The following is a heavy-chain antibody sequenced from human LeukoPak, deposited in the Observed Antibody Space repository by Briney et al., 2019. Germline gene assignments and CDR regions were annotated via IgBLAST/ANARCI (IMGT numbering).Heavy chain of an antibody. V-gene: IGHV1-3*01. J-gene: IGHJ6*02. CDR2: INAGNGNT. Sequence: ASVKVSCKASGYTFTSYAMHWVRQAPGQRLEWMGWINAGNGNTKYSQKFQGRVTITRDTSASTAYMELSSLRSEDTAVYYCARDQVGMVTTTFGYYYGMDVWGQGTTVTVSS. CDR3: ARDQVGMVTTTFGYYYGMDV. CDR1: GYTFTSYA. D-gene: IGHD4-17*01.